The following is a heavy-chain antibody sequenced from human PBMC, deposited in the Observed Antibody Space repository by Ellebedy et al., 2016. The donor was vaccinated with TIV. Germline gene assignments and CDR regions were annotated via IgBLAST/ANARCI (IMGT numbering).Heavy chain of an antibody. D-gene: IGHD3-10*02. CDR3: ATDRTYVGNGYNHALHY. CDR2: ISGSADNI. J-gene: IGHJ4*02. Sequence: GGSLRLXXAASGFTFSDYAMTWVRQAPGKGLEWVSAISGSADNIHYADSVKGRFTISRDNSKNTVFLQMSSLRAEDTAVYYCATDRTYVGNGYNHALHYWGQGTLVTVSS. V-gene: IGHV3-23*01. CDR1: GFTFSDYA.